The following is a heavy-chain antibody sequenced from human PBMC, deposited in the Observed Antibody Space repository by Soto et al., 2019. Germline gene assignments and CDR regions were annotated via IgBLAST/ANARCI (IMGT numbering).Heavy chain of an antibody. Sequence: GGSLRLSCAASGFTFSSYAMSWVRQAPGKGLEWVSAISGSGGSTYYADSVKGRFTISRDNSKNTLYLQMNSLRAEDTAVYYCAQFWRRRVNGYFDRLAILDAFDIWGQGTMVTVSS. CDR3: AQFWRRRVNGYFDRLAILDAFDI. CDR2: ISGSGGST. V-gene: IGHV3-23*01. CDR1: GFTFSSYA. J-gene: IGHJ3*02. D-gene: IGHD3-9*01.